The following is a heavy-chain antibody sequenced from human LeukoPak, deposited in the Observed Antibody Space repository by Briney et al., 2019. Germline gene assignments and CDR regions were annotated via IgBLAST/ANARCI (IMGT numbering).Heavy chain of an antibody. Sequence: ASVTVSCPSSGYTFTNYDISWVRQAPGQGLEWIGWICGDNGYTHYVQNPQGRVTITTDTSTTTAYMELRSLRSDDTAVYYCARDGRHRYYYDSSGFYGGWFDPWGQGTLVTVS. D-gene: IGHD3-22*01. CDR2: ICGDNGYT. CDR3: ARDGRHRYYYDSSGFYGGWFDP. CDR1: GYTFTNYD. V-gene: IGHV1-18*01. J-gene: IGHJ5*02.